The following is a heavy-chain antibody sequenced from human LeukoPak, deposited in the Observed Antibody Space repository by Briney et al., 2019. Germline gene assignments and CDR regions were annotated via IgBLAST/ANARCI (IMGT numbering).Heavy chain of an antibody. D-gene: IGHD3-16*01. CDR3: ATLSMITFEGVTKMYSYYFDN. CDR1: GYSISSGYY. J-gene: IGHJ4*02. V-gene: IGHV4-38-2*01. Sequence: SETLSLTCAVSGYSISSGYYWGWIRQPPGKGLEWIGSIYHSGSTYYNPSLKSRVTISVDTSKNQFSLKLSSVTAADTAVYYCATLSMITFEGVTKMYSYYFDNWGQGTLVTVSS. CDR2: IYHSGST.